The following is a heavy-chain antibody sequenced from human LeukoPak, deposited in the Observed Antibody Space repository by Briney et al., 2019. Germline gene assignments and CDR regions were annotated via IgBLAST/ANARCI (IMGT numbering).Heavy chain of an antibody. CDR1: GFTFSDYG. D-gene: IGHD3-16*02. CDR2: ISDGGSIT. CDR3: ARDRRDYVWGSYRSVGY. Sequence: QPGGSLRLSCAASGFTFSDYGMTWVRQAPGKGLEWVSTISDGGSITYYADSVKGRFTISRDNSKNTLFVQMNSLRAEDTAVYYCARDRRDYVWGSYRSVGYWGQGTLVTVSS. J-gene: IGHJ4*02. V-gene: IGHV3-23*01.